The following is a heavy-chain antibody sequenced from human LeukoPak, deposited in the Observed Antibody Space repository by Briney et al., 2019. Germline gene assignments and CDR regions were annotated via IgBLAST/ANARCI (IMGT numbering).Heavy chain of an antibody. J-gene: IGHJ4*02. V-gene: IGHV3-23*01. CDR2: VVGSGSST. D-gene: IGHD1-26*01. CDR3: AKALKRTSENYFGSCMDY. CDR1: GFSFSSYA. Sequence: GGSLRLSCAASGFSFSSYAMSWVRQAPGKGLEWVSAVVGSGSSTYYADSVKGRFTISRDNSKNMLFLQMNSLRDEDTAVYYCAKALKRTSENYFGSCMDYWGQGSLVTVSS.